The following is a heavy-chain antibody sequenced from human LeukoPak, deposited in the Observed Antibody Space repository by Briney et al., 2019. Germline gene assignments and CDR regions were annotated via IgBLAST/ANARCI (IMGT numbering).Heavy chain of an antibody. CDR2: INHSGST. D-gene: IGHD1-14*01. J-gene: IGHJ6*03. V-gene: IGHV4-34*01. Sequence: PSETLSLTCAVYGGSFSGYYWSWIRQPPGKGLEWIGEINHSGSTNYNPSLKSRVTISVDTSKNQFSLKLSSVTAADTAVYYCARSPGGSTRWYYYYYMDVWGKGTTVTVSS. CDR1: GGSFSGYY. CDR3: ARSPGGSTRWYYYYYMDV.